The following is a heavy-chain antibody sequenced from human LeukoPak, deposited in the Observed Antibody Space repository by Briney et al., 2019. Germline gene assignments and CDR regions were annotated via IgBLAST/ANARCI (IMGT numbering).Heavy chain of an antibody. CDR2: INHSGST. J-gene: IGHJ4*02. Sequence: PSETLSLTCAVYGGSFSGYYWSWIRQPPGKGLEWIGEINHSGSTNYNPSLKSRVTISVDTSKNQFSLKLSSVTAADTAVYYCARVQNGYYDYWGQGTLVTVSS. D-gene: IGHD3-22*01. CDR3: ARVQNGYYDY. CDR1: GGSFSGYY. V-gene: IGHV4-34*01.